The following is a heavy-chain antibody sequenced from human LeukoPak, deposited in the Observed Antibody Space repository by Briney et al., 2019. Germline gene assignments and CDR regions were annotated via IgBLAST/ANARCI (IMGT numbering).Heavy chain of an antibody. CDR3: ARCAYSGSYYDY. D-gene: IGHD1-26*01. CDR1: GGSFSGYY. V-gene: IGHV4-34*01. CDR2: INHSGST. J-gene: IGHJ4*02. Sequence: PSETLSLTCAVYGGSFSGYYWSWIRQPPGKGLEWIGEINHSGSTNYNPSLKSRVTISVDTSKNQFSLKLSSVTAADTAVYYCARCAYSGSYYDYWGQGTLVTVSS.